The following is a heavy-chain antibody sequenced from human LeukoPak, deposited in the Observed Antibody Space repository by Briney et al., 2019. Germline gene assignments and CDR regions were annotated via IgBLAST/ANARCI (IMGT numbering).Heavy chain of an antibody. J-gene: IGHJ4*02. CDR1: GFTFSHYG. V-gene: IGHV3-21*01. CDR3: AREKSGSFPRVVFDL. D-gene: IGHD1-26*01. CDR2: TSSGSTYI. Sequence: GGSLRLSCAVSGFTFSHYGMNWVRQSPGKGLEWVSSTSSGSTYIHYSDSMKGRFTISRDNAKNSLFLQINSLKAEDTAVYFCAREKSGSFPRVVFDLWGQGALVTVSS.